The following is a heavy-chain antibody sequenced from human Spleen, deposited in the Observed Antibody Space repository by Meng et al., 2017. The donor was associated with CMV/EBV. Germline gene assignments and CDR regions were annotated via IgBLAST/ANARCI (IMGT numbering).Heavy chain of an antibody. D-gene: IGHD4-23*01. CDR3: ARDGVTPSYYYYGMDV. V-gene: IGHV3-23*03. CDR2: IYGDGSST. Sequence: GESLKISCAASGFMFSSSAMSWVRQAPGKGLEWVSVIYGDGSSTYYTDSVKGRFTISRRNSKNTLYLQMNSLRAEDTAVYYCARDGVTPSYYYYGMDVWGQGTTVTVSS. CDR1: GFMFSSSA. J-gene: IGHJ6*02.